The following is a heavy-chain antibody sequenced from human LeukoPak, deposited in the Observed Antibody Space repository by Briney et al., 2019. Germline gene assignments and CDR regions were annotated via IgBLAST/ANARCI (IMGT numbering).Heavy chain of an antibody. Sequence: ASVKVSCKASGYTFTGYYMHWVRQAPGQGLEWMGWINPNSGGTNYAQKFQGRVTVTRDTSISTAYMELSRLRSDDTAVYYCARDGEVAGWSTVFDYWGQGTLVTVSS. CDR2: INPNSGGT. J-gene: IGHJ4*02. CDR1: GYTFTGYY. D-gene: IGHD6-19*01. CDR3: ARDGEVAGWSTVFDY. V-gene: IGHV1-2*02.